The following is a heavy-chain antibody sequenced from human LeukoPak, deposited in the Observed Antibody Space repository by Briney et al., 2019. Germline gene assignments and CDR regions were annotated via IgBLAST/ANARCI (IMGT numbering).Heavy chain of an antibody. CDR2: ISYDGSNK. V-gene: IGHV3-30-3*02. D-gene: IGHD5-24*01. J-gene: IGHJ4*02. Sequence: GGSLRLSCAASGFTFSSYAMHWVRQAPGKGLEWVAVISYDGSNKYYADSVKGRFTISRDNSKNTLYLQMNSLRAEDTAVYCCAKSQGPLWLQGYWGQGTLVTVSS. CDR3: AKSQGPLWLQGY. CDR1: GFTFSSYA.